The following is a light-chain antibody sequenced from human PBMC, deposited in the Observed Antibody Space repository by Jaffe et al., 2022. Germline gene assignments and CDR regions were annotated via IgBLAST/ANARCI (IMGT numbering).Light chain of an antibody. J-gene: IGLJ3*02. Sequence: NFMLTQPHSVSESPGKTVTISCTRSSGSIASNYVQWYQQRPGSSPTTVIYEDNQRPSGVPDRFSGSIDSSSNSASLTISGLKTEDEADYYCQSSLEVFGGGTKLTVL. CDR2: EDN. CDR1: SGSIASNY. CDR3: QSSLEV. V-gene: IGLV6-57*01.